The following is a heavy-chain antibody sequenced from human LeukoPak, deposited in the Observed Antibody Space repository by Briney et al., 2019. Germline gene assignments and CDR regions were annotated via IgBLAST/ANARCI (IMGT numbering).Heavy chain of an antibody. CDR3: ARSQGSTYNPRSGFDY. CDR1: GFTFSSYG. J-gene: IGHJ4*02. CDR2: LWYDGDNK. Sequence: PGGSLRLSCAASGFTFSSYGIHWVRQAPGKGLEWVTILWYDGDNKYYADSVKGRFTISGDTSKNTVYLQMNSLRPEDTAVYYCARSQGSTYNPRSGFDYWGQGTLVTVSS. V-gene: IGHV3-33*01. D-gene: IGHD1-14*01.